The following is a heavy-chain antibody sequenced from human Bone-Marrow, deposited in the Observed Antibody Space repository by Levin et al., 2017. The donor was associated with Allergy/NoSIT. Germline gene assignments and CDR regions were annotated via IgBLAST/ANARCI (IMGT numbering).Heavy chain of an antibody. D-gene: IGHD4-17*01. Sequence: ASVKVSCKASGYTFTDCYIHWVRQAPGQGLVWMGRLNPHSGDTISAQRFQGRVTMTSDASITTAYLEVSGLRSDDTAVYYCARDSPTAVTTSLDYWGQGTPLTVSS. CDR2: LNPHSGDT. J-gene: IGHJ4*02. CDR1: GYTFTDCY. V-gene: IGHV1-2*06. CDR3: ARDSPTAVTTSLDY.